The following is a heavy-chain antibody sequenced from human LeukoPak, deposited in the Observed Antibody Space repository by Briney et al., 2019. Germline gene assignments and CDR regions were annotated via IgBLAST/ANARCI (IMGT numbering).Heavy chain of an antibody. CDR3: AKDHYYDSSGYGFDY. D-gene: IGHD3-22*01. V-gene: IGHV3-23*01. CDR2: ISGTGGSA. Sequence: GGSLRLSCSASGFTFSNYAMSWVRQAPGKGLEWVSTISGTGGSAKYADSVKGRFTISRDNSKNTLYLQMNSLRAEDTAVYYCAKDHYYDSSGYGFDYWGQGTLVTVSS. CDR1: GFTFSNYA. J-gene: IGHJ4*02.